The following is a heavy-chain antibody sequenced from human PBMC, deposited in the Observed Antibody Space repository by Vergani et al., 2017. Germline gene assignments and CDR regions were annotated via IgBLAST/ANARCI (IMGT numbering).Heavy chain of an antibody. CDR1: SFSVSSHY. J-gene: IGHJ3*02. Sequence: LVESGGGLVQPGGSLRLSCAASSFSVSSHYMPWVRQAPGKGLEWVSTITIGGRTSYADSVKGRLTLTRDDSKNTLHLQMNSLRPEDTAVYYCARGMTTETTDLDGFDIWGQGTMVSVAS. CDR2: ITIGGRT. D-gene: IGHD4-17*01. CDR3: ARGMTTETTDLDGFDI. V-gene: IGHV3-66*02.